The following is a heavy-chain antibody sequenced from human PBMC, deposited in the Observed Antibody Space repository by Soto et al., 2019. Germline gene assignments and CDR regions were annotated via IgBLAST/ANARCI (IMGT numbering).Heavy chain of an antibody. CDR1: GFIFTSYG. CDR3: ARSRDGYSCYFYYGMDG. J-gene: IGHJ6*02. V-gene: IGHV3-30*03. CDR2: ILHDGSAE. Sequence: GGSLRLSCAASGFIFTSYGIPLVRQAPGKGLEWMALILHDGSAEYYVDSVKGRFTISRDNSKNTLYLQMNSLTAEDTAVYYCARSRDGYSCYFYYGMDGWGQGTTVTVSS. D-gene: IGHD4-4*01.